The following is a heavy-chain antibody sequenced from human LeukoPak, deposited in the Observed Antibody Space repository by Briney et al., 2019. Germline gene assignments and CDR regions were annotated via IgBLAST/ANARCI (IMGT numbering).Heavy chain of an antibody. V-gene: IGHV3-11*01. CDR3: ARPTDYYDSSGYRH. Sequence: PGGSLRLSCAASGFTFSDYYMSWIRQAPGKGLEWVSYISSSGSTIYYADSVKGRFTISRGNAKNSLYLQMNSLRAEDTAVYYCARPTDYYDSSGYRHWGQGTLVTVSS. D-gene: IGHD3-22*01. CDR1: GFTFSDYY. CDR2: ISSSGSTI. J-gene: IGHJ4*02.